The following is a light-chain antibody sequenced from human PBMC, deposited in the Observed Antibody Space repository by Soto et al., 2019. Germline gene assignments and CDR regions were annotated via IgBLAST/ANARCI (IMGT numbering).Light chain of an antibody. Sequence: EIVLTQSPGTLSLSPGERATLSCRASQSVSSSYLAWYQQKPGQAPRLLIYGASTRAADIPARFSGSGSGTEFTLTISSLQSEDFAVYYCQQSNNWPWTFGQGTKVDI. CDR1: QSVSSSY. CDR2: GAS. V-gene: IGKV3-15*01. CDR3: QQSNNWPWT. J-gene: IGKJ1*01.